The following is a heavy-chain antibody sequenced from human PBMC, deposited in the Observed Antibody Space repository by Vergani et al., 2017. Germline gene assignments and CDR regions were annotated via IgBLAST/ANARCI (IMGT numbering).Heavy chain of an antibody. J-gene: IGHJ5*02. CDR3: AKGPGGDYCTNGVCYLYWFDP. CDR1: GFTFSTYG. V-gene: IGHV3-30*18. D-gene: IGHD2-8*01. CDR2: ISYDGSNK. Sequence: QVQLVESGGGVVQPGRSLRLSCAASGFTFSTYGMHWVRQAPGKGLEWVAVISYDGSNKYYADSVKGRFTISRDNSKNTLYLQMNSLRAEDTAVYYCAKGPGGDYCTNGVCYLYWFDPWGQGTLVTVSS.